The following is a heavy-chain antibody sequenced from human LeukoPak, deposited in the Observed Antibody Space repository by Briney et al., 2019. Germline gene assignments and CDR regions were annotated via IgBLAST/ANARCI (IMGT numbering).Heavy chain of an antibody. Sequence: GSSVKVSCKASGGTFSSYAFSWVRQAPGQGLEWMGWISAYNGNTNYAQKLQGRVTVTTDTSTSTAYMELRSLRSDDTAVYYCARDRITIFGVVNAFDIWGQGTMVTVSS. CDR1: GGTFSSYA. CDR2: ISAYNGNT. V-gene: IGHV1-18*01. CDR3: ARDRITIFGVVNAFDI. J-gene: IGHJ3*02. D-gene: IGHD3-3*01.